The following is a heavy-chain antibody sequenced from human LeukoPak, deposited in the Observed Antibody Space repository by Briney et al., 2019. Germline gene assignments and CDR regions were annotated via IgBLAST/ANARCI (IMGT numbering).Heavy chain of an antibody. V-gene: IGHV4-34*01. CDR2: INHSGST. CDR1: GGSFSGYY. Sequence: SETLSLTCAVYGGSFSGYYWSWIRQPPGKGLEWIGEINHSGSTNYNPSLTSRVTISVDTSKSQFSLKLSSVTAADTAVYYCARELPAAMPGWFDPWGQGTLVTVSS. J-gene: IGHJ5*02. CDR3: ARELPAAMPGWFDP. D-gene: IGHD2-2*01.